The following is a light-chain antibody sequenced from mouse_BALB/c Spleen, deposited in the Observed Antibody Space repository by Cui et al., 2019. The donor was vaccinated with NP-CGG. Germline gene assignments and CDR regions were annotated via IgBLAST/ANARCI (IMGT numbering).Light chain of an antibody. Sequence: QVVVTQESDVTPSPGETVTLTCRSSTGAVTTSNYANWVQEKPDHLFTGLIGGTNNRAPGVPTRFSGTLIGDKAALTITGAQTEDEAIYFCALWYSNHWVFGGGTKLTVL. CDR3: ALWYSNHWV. V-gene: IGLV1*01. CDR1: TGAVTTSNY. CDR2: GTN. J-gene: IGLJ1*01.